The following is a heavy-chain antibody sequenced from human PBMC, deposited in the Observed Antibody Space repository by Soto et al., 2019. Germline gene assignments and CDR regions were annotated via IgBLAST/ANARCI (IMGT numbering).Heavy chain of an antibody. CDR1: GGSISSYY. D-gene: IGHD3-3*01. Sequence: PSETLSLTCTVSGGSISSYYWSWIRQPPGKGLEWIGYIYYSGSTNYNPSLKSRVTISVDTSKNQFSLKLSSVTAADTAVYYCGRARGQGQYYDFWGGYPDAFDIWGQGTMVTVSS. J-gene: IGHJ3*02. V-gene: IGHV4-59*01. CDR3: GRARGQGQYYDFWGGYPDAFDI. CDR2: IYYSGST.